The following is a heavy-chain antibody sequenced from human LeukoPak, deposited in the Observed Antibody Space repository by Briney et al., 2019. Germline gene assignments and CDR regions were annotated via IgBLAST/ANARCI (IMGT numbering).Heavy chain of an antibody. D-gene: IGHD1-26*01. CDR1: GFTFSQYE. CDR3: ARDSQYIGSYLRADHSDY. V-gene: IGHV3-48*03. Sequence: GGSLRLSCVASGFTFSQYEMNWVRQAPGKGLEWISYISVSGSPMYYADSVKGRFTISRDNAKNSLYLQMDSLTAEDTAVYYCARDSQYIGSYLRADHSDYWGQGTLVSVSS. CDR2: ISVSGSPM. J-gene: IGHJ4*02.